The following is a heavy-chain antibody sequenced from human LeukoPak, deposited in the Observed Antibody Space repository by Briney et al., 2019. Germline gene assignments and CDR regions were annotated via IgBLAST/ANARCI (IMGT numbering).Heavy chain of an antibody. D-gene: IGHD2-2*01. Sequence: GTCLRLSSAASGFIFSHYGMHWVRQAPGKGLEWAAVVWPDGNKKYYGDSVKGRFTVSKDNSENTLFLQMNSLRAEDTAMYYCIVVVVPAAVWQFDLWGRGTQVTVSS. CDR3: IVVVVPAAVWQFDL. CDR2: VWPDGNKK. J-gene: IGHJ2*01. V-gene: IGHV3-33*01. CDR1: GFIFSHYG.